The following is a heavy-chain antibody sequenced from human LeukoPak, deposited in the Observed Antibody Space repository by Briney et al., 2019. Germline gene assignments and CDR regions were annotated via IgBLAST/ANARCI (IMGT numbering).Heavy chain of an antibody. D-gene: IGHD2-21*02. CDR3: AREGFSDLARAYYYYYMDV. J-gene: IGHJ6*03. V-gene: IGHV3-30-3*01. CDR1: GFTFSSYA. Sequence: RPGGSLRLSCAASGFTFSSYAMHWVRQAPGKGLEWVAVISYDGSNKYYADSVKGRFTISRDNSKNTLYLQMNSLRAEDTAVYYCAREGFSDLARAYYYYYMDVWGKGTTVTVSS. CDR2: ISYDGSNK.